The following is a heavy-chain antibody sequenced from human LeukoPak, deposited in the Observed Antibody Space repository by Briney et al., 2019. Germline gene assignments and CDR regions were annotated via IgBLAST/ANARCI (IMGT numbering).Heavy chain of an antibody. J-gene: IGHJ5*02. CDR3: ARPGNWWFDP. D-gene: IGHD3-10*01. Sequence: ASVKVSCKASGYSLTAYYMHWVRQAPGQGLEWMGWINPNSGDATHAQKFQGRVTMTRDTSISTAYMELIRLTPDDTAVDYCARPGNWWFDPWGQGTLVTVSS. CDR1: GYSLTAYY. CDR2: INPNSGDA. V-gene: IGHV1-2*02.